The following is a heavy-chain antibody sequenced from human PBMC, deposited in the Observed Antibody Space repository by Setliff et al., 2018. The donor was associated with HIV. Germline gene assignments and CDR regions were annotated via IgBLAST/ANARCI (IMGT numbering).Heavy chain of an antibody. Sequence: SETLSLTCSVSGGSMSPYYWTWIRQPAGRGLEWIGRVYITGRTHYNPSLKSRVTISLDTSKNHFSLKLTSGTAADTAMYYCARATFSGSYYMLDYWGQGILVTVSS. D-gene: IGHD3-10*01. CDR2: VYITGRT. J-gene: IGHJ4*02. V-gene: IGHV4-4*07. CDR3: ARATFSGSYYMLDY. CDR1: GGSMSPYY.